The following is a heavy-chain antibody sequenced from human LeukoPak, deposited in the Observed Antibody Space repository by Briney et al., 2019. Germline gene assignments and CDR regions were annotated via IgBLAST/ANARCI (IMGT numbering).Heavy chain of an antibody. CDR1: GNTLSNNY. CDR2: INLSSGTT. J-gene: IGHJ4*02. V-gene: IGHV1-46*01. D-gene: IGHD3-10*01. CDR3: ARDLPTGYGSKAY. Sequence: ASVKVSCKSSGNTLSNNYMHCVRQAAQEGLEWMGVINLSSGTTIFAQNFQGRVTMTRDTSTGTVFMELSSLRSDDTAVYYCARDLPTGYGSKAYWGQGTLVTVSS.